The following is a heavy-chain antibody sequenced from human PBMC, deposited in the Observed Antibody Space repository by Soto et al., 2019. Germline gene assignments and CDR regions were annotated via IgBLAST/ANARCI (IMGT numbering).Heavy chain of an antibody. CDR2: IKSKTDGGTI. Sequence: GGSLRLSCAASRFTLSNAWMTWVRQVPGKGLEWVGRIKSKTDGGTIDYAAPVKGRFTISRDDSENTLYLQMNSLKTEDTAIYYCTTAPAALDIWGQGTMVTVS. V-gene: IGHV3-15*01. CDR3: TTAPAALDI. J-gene: IGHJ3*02. CDR1: RFTLSNAW.